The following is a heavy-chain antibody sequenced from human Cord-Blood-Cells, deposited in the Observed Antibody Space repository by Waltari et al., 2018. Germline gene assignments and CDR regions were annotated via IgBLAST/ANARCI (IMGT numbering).Heavy chain of an antibody. CDR1: GFTSGDYT. J-gene: IGHJ4*02. D-gene: IGHD6-13*01. CDR2: ISWDGGST. CDR3: AKDIRYSSSWYFDY. Sequence: EVQLVESGGVVVQPGGSLRLSCAASGFTSGDYTLYWARQSPGTGREWVSLISWDGGSTYYADSVKGRFTISRDNSKNSLYLQMNSLRTEDTALYYCAKDIRYSSSWYFDYWGQGTLVTVSS. V-gene: IGHV3-43*01.